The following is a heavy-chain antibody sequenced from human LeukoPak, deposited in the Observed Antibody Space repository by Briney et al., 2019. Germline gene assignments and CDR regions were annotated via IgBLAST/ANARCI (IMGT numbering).Heavy chain of an antibody. CDR3: ARDRKVDSGGTQDY. J-gene: IGHJ4*02. CDR2: IYHSGST. CDR1: GYSISSGYY. Sequence: SETLSLTCTVSGYSISSGYYWGWIRQPPGKGLEWIGSIYHSGSTYYNPSLKSRVTISVDTSKNQFSLKLSSVTAADTAVYYCARDRKVDSGGTQDYWGQGTLVTVSS. D-gene: IGHD2-15*01. V-gene: IGHV4-38-2*02.